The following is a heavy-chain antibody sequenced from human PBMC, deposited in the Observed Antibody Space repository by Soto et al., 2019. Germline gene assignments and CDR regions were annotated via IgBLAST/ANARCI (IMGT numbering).Heavy chain of an antibody. D-gene: IGHD3-22*01. J-gene: IGHJ6*02. CDR1: GGSISSGGYY. Sequence: QVQLQESGPGLVKPSQTLSLTCTVSGGSISSGGYYWSWIRQHPGKGLEWIGYIYYSGSTYYNPSLKSRVTISVDTSKNQFSLKLSSVTAADTAVYYCARGLYDSSYYYYYGMDVWGQGTTVTVSS. CDR3: ARGLYDSSYYYYYGMDV. V-gene: IGHV4-31*03. CDR2: IYYSGST.